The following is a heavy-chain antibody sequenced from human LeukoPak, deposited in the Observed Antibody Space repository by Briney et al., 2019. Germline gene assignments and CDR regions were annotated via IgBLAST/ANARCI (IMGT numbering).Heavy chain of an antibody. CDR1: GCSISSYY. Sequence: SETLSLTCSVSGCSISSYYWSWIRQPPGKGLEGVGYICYSGSTKYYPSLKSRVTIFLDNTKNQFSLKLSSVTAADTAVYYCSRSGYSYGYKEYHYMDVWGKGTTVTVSS. J-gene: IGHJ6*03. V-gene: IGHV4-59*01. D-gene: IGHD5-18*01. CDR3: SRSGYSYGYKEYHYMDV. CDR2: ICYSGST.